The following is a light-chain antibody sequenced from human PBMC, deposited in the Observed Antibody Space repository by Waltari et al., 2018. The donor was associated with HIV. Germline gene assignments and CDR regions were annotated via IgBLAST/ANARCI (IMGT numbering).Light chain of an antibody. J-gene: IGLJ1*01. V-gene: IGLV2-14*03. CDR1: SSDVGVYNY. Sequence: QSALTQPASVSVSPGQSITISCTGTSSDVGVYNYVSWYQQHPGKAPKLMIFHVSNRPSGVSTRFSGSKSGNTASLTISALQAEDEADYYCSSYTSDSTYVFGTGTQVTLL. CDR2: HVS. CDR3: SSYTSDSTYV.